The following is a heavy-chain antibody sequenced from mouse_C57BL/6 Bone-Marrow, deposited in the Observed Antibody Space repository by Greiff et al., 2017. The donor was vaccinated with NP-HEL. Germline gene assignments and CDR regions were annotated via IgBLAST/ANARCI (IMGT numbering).Heavy chain of an antibody. D-gene: IGHD1-1*01. V-gene: IGHV14-4*01. CDR3: THTTVVAPWYFDV. Sequence: EVQLQHSGAELVRPGASVKLSCTASGFNIKDDYMHWVKQRPEQGLEWIGWIDPENGDTEYASKFQGKATITADTSSNTAYLQLSSLTSEDTAVYYCTHTTVVAPWYFDVWGTGTTVTVSS. CDR2: IDPENGDT. CDR1: GFNIKDDY. J-gene: IGHJ1*03.